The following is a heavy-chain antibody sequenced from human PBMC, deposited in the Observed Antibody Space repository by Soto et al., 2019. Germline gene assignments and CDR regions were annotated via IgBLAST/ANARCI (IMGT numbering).Heavy chain of an antibody. CDR1: DSTIRRYA. CDR2: ITGNSARI. Sequence: PGGSLRLSCAASDSTIRRYAMSWVRQAPGKGLEWVSGITGNSARIYYADSVKGRFSISRDNSKSTVYLELNNLSAEDTAVYHCAKNQGVELVPLATVDWFDPWGQGSVVTVSS. CDR3: AKNQGVELVPLATVDWFDP. V-gene: IGHV3-23*01. J-gene: IGHJ5*02. D-gene: IGHD1-26*01.